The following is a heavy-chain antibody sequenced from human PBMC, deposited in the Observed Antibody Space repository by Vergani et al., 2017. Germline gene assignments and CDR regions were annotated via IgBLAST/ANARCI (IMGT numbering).Heavy chain of an antibody. J-gene: IGHJ4*02. V-gene: IGHV3-30*02. Sequence: VQLLESGGNLIQPGGSLRLSCGASGFTFSSDGMQWVRQAPGKGLEWVALIDFKGNDAYYTDSVRGRFIISRDNSKNTLYLQMNSLRVEDTALYYCAKQYVGTSDCWGQGTLVTVSS. CDR3: AKQYVGTSDC. D-gene: IGHD1-26*01. CDR2: IDFKGNDA. CDR1: GFTFSSDG.